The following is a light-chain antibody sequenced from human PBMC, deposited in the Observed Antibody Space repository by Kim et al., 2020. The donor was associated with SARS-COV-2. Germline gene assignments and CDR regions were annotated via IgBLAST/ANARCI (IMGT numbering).Light chain of an antibody. CDR1: QSVSSN. Sequence: VSPGERATLSCRASQSVSSNLAWYQQKPGQAPRLLIYGASTRATGIPARFSGSGSGTEFTLTISSLQSEDFAVYYCQQYNNWPPGFGQGTRLEIK. CDR3: QQYNNWPPG. J-gene: IGKJ5*01. V-gene: IGKV3-15*01. CDR2: GAS.